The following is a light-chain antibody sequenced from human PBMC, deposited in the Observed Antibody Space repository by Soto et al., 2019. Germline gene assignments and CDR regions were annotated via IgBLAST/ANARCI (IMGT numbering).Light chain of an antibody. CDR2: EVG. J-gene: IGLJ2*01. Sequence: QSALTQPASVSESPGQSITISCTGTSSDVGRYDYVSWYQQQPGTAPKLIIFEVGLRPSGISNRFSGSKSGNTAYLTISGLQPEDEAHYYCSSYSGSDTYVLFGGGTKVTVL. V-gene: IGLV2-14*01. CDR1: SSDVGRYDY. CDR3: SSYSGSDTYVL.